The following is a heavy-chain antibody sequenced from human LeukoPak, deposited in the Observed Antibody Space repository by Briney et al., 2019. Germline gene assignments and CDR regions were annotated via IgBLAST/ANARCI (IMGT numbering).Heavy chain of an antibody. D-gene: IGHD3-16*02. CDR3: AKANMITFGGVIAN. CDR1: GFTFSSYA. Sequence: GGSLRLSCAATGFTFSSYAMSWVRQAPGKGLEWVSAISGSGGSTYYADSVKGRFTISRDNSKNTLYLQMNSLRAEDTAVYYCAKANMITFGGVIANWGQGTLVTVSS. J-gene: IGHJ4*02. CDR2: ISGSGGST. V-gene: IGHV3-23*01.